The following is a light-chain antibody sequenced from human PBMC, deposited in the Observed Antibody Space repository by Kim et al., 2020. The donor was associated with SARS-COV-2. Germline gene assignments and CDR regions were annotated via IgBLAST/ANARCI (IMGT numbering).Light chain of an antibody. CDR2: DNV. Sequence: TISSTGSSSNNGGGYNAHWYYQLPGGAAPLLMFDNVNRRPSGPASLSGGTTGASASLLATCLQPEDEDDYYCRAYDTSLSAYVFGRGTKVTVL. CDR3: RAYDTSLSAYV. V-gene: IGLV1-40*03. J-gene: IGLJ1*01. CDR1: SSNNGGGYN.